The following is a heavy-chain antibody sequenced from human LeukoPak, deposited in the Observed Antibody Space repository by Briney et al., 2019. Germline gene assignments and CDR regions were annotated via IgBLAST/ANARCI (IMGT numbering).Heavy chain of an antibody. CDR3: ARAYSSSWYEPFDY. J-gene: IGHJ4*02. CDR2: ISSSSSYI. D-gene: IGHD6-13*01. V-gene: IGHV3-21*01. CDR1: GFTFSSYS. Sequence: GGSLRLSCAASGFTFSSYSMNWVRQAPGKGLEWVSSISSSSSYIHYADSVKGRFTISRDNAKNSLYLQMNSLRAEDTAVYYCARAYSSSWYEPFDYWGQGTLVTVSS.